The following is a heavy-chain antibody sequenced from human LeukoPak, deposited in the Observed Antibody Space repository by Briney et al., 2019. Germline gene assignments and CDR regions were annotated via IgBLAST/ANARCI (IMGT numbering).Heavy chain of an antibody. D-gene: IGHD6-19*01. J-gene: IGHJ5*02. CDR3: AKGAGPPWFDP. CDR2: MSSSGRS. CDR1: NGSISSDTYF. Sequence: SQTLSLTCTVSNGSISSDTYFWSWIRQPAGKGLQWIGRMSSSGRSDYNPSLKSRVTISVDTSKNQLSMRLTSVTAADTAVYYCAKGAGPPWFDPWGQGTLVTVSS. V-gene: IGHV4-61*02.